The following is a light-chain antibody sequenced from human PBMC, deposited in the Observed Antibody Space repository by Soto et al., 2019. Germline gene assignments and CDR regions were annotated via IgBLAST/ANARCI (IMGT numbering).Light chain of an antibody. Sequence: IQMTQSPSSLSASVGDRVTITCRSSQDIRDDLSWYQQRPGRAPKLLLFAASRLEGGVPSRFSGSYSGRDFTLTISGLQPDDFATYYCLHYYNYPQTFGQGTKVDIK. CDR2: AAS. J-gene: IGKJ1*01. V-gene: IGKV1-6*01. CDR1: QDIRDD. CDR3: LHYYNYPQT.